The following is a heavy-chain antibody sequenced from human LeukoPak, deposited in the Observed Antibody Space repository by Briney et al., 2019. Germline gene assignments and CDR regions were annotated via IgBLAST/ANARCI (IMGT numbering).Heavy chain of an antibody. V-gene: IGHV3-21*01. CDR2: ISSSSSYI. Sequence: GGSLRLSCAASGFTFSSYSMNWVRQAPGKGLEWVSSISSSSSYIYYAHSVKGRVTSSRDNAKNSLYLQMNSLRAEDPAVYYCARGTYYDFWSGYYEGVSYGMDVWGQGTTVTVSS. J-gene: IGHJ6*02. CDR3: ARGTYYDFWSGYYEGVSYGMDV. D-gene: IGHD3-3*01. CDR1: GFTFSSYS.